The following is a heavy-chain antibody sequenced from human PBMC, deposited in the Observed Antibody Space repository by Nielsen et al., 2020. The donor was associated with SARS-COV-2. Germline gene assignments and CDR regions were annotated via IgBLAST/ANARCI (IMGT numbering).Heavy chain of an antibody. D-gene: IGHD3-3*01. V-gene: IGHV3-23*01. Sequence: GESLKISCAASGFTFSSYAMSWVRQAPGKGLEWVSAISGSGGSTYYADSVKGRFTISRDNSKNTLYLQMNSLRAEDTAVYYCAKNLHDFWSGYRYRSYYFDYWGQGTLVTVSS. CDR3: AKNLHDFWSGYRYRSYYFDY. CDR2: ISGSGGST. J-gene: IGHJ4*02. CDR1: GFTFSSYA.